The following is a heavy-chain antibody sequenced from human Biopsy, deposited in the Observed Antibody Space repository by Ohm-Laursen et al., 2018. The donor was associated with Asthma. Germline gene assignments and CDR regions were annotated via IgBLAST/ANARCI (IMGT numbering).Heavy chain of an antibody. Sequence: SLRLSCTASGFVFSQCGMHWVRQGPGKGLEWVALVSSDGHNKYYEDSVKGRFTISRDNSRSRLYLQINRLTVEDSAVYFCARQSGQDYGDSSGFDIWGQGTKVAVSS. CDR2: VSSDGHNK. J-gene: IGHJ3*02. V-gene: IGHV3-30*03. D-gene: IGHD3-22*01. CDR1: GFVFSQCG. CDR3: ARQSGQDYGDSSGFDI.